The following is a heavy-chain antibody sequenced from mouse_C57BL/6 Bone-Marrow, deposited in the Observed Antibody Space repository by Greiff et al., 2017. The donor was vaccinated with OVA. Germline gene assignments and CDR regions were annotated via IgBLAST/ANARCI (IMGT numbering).Heavy chain of an antibody. D-gene: IGHD1-1*01. J-gene: IGHJ3*01. Sequence: QLQQPGAELVKPGASVKMSCKASGYTFTSYWITWVKQRPGQGLEWIGDIYPGSGSTNYNEKFKSKATLTVDTSSSTAYMQLSSLTSEDSAVYYCARRNYGSSSWFAYWGQGTLVTVSA. CDR2: IYPGSGST. V-gene: IGHV1-55*01. CDR3: ARRNYGSSSWFAY. CDR1: GYTFTSYW.